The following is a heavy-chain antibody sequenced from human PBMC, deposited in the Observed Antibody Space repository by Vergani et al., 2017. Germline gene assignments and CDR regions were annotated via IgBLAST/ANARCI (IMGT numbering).Heavy chain of an antibody. CDR2: IKSTFDRGTT. CDR3: TTDPRYCGDGSCYWLRDHHYYGMDV. CDR1: GFSFRNAW. V-gene: IGHV3-15*07. J-gene: IGHJ6*02. D-gene: IGHD2-21*01. Sequence: EVQLVESGGGIVQPGGSLRLSCVASGFSFRNAWMNWVRRTPGKGLEWVGRIKSTFDRGTTDYAAAVKGRFTISRDDSKNTLFLQMNGLKTEDIGVYYCTTDPRYCGDGSCYWLRDHHYYGMDVWGQ.